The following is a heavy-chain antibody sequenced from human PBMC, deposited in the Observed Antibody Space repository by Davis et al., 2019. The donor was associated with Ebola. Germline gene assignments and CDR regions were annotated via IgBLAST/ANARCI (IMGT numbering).Heavy chain of an antibody. Sequence: GESLKISCAASGFSLRTYGMNWLRRSPGKGLEWVSSFTTSPTYIFYADSVRGRFTVSRDNAKNSLHLQMNSLRADDTAMYYCARDLVYGGNAFFDYWGQGTLVSVSS. V-gene: IGHV3-21*04. J-gene: IGHJ4*02. CDR2: FTTSPTYI. CDR1: GFSLRTYG. CDR3: ARDLVYGGNAFFDY. D-gene: IGHD4-23*01.